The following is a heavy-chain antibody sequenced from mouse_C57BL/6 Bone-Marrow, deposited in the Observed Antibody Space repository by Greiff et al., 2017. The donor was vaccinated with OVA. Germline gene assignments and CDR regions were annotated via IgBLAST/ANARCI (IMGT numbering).Heavy chain of an antibody. CDR3: VRGGRSNSYYFDY. CDR1: GYTFTSYW. D-gene: IGHD2-5*01. V-gene: IGHV1-72*01. CDR2: IDPNSGGT. Sequence: VQLQQPGAELVKPGASVKLSCKASGYTFTSYWMHWEKQRPGRGLEWIGRIDPNSGGTKYNEKFKSKATLTVDKPSSTAYMQLSSLTSEDSAVYYCVRGGRSNSYYFDYWGQGTTLTVSS. J-gene: IGHJ2*01.